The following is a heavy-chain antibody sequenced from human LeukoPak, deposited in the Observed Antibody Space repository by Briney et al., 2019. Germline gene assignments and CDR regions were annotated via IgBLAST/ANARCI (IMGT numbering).Heavy chain of an antibody. V-gene: IGHV4-31*03. CDR2: IYHSGYT. D-gene: IGHD3-22*01. CDR1: GGSISSGDYY. J-gene: IGHJ2*01. CDR3: VRGRYDSSGYNYWYFDL. Sequence: SETLSLTCTVSGGSISSGDYYWTWIRQHPGKGLEWIGYIYHSGYTYYNPSLKSRVTMSLDTSTNKFSPKLSSVTAADTAVYYCVRGRYDSSGYNYWYFDLWGRGTLVTVSS.